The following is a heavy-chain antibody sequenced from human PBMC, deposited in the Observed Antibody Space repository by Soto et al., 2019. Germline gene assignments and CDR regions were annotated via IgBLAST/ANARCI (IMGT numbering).Heavy chain of an antibody. Sequence: QVQLVQSGAEVKKPGASVKVSCKASGYTFTSYGISWVRQAPGQGLEWMGWISAYNGNTNYAQKLQGRVTMTTDTSTSTAYMEQRRQRSEDTAVYYCARVLWFGELSSINYYYYYGMDVWGQGTTVTVSS. J-gene: IGHJ6*01. CDR2: ISAYNGNT. V-gene: IGHV1-18*01. CDR1: GYTFTSYG. CDR3: ARVLWFGELSSINYYYYYGMDV. D-gene: IGHD3-10*01.